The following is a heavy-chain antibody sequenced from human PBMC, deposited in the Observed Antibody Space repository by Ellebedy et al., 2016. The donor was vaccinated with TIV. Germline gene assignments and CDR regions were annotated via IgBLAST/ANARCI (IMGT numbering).Heavy chain of an antibody. Sequence: SETLSLTCAVYGGSFSGYYWIWNRQPPGKGLEWIGEINHSGSTTYNPSLKSRVTISMDMSKNQFSLKLSSVTAADTAVYYCARDSKNGWAFDIWGQGTMVTVSS. J-gene: IGHJ3*02. CDR2: INHSGST. CDR1: GGSFSGYY. V-gene: IGHV4-34*01. D-gene: IGHD1-1*01. CDR3: ARDSKNGWAFDI.